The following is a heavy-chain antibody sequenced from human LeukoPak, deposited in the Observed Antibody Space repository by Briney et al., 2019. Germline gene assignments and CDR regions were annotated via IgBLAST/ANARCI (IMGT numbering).Heavy chain of an antibody. Sequence: GSLRLSCAASGFTFSSYAMHWVRQAPGKGLEWVAVISYDGSNKYYADSVKGRFTISRDNSKNTLYLQMNSLRAEDTAVYYCASLMLGYCSGGSCYPDAFDIWGQGTMVTVSS. CDR1: GFTFSSYA. CDR2: ISYDGSNK. V-gene: IGHV3-30*04. CDR3: ASLMLGYCSGGSCYPDAFDI. J-gene: IGHJ3*02. D-gene: IGHD2-15*01.